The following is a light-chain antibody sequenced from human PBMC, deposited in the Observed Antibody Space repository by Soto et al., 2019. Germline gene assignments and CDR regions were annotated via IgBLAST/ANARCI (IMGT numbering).Light chain of an antibody. CDR3: SSYTSSGTHWV. V-gene: IGLV2-14*01. Sequence: QSVLTQPASVSGSPGQSITISCTGTSSDVGGYTYVSWYQQHPGKAPKLMIYDVSNRPSGISNRFSGSKSGNTASLTISGLQAEDEADYYCSSYTSSGTHWVFGGGTKLTVL. J-gene: IGLJ3*02. CDR2: DVS. CDR1: SSDVGGYTY.